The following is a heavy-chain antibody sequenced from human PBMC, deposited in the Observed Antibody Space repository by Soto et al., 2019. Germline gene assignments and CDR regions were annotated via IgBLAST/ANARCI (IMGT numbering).Heavy chain of an antibody. J-gene: IGHJ5*02. CDR1: GGSVSSGSYY. Sequence: QVQLQESGPGLVKHSEPLSLTCTVSGGSVSSGSYYWGWIRQPPGKGLEWIGYIYHSGRTNYNPSLKSRVTISVDTSKNQFSLSLTSVTAADTAVYYCARLSAAWFDPWGQGTLVTVAS. V-gene: IGHV4-61*01. D-gene: IGHD6-19*01. CDR3: ARLSAAWFDP. CDR2: IYHSGRT.